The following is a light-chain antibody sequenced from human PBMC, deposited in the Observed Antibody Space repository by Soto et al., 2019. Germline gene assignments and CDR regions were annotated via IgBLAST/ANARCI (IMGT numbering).Light chain of an antibody. CDR1: QSVGSY. Sequence: EIVLTQSPATLSLSPGERGTLSCRASQSVGSYLAWYQQKPGQAPRLLIYDVSYRATGIPARFSGSGSGTDFTLTISSLEPEDFAVYYCQQRTNWRGTFGQGTKVE. CDR3: QQRTNWRGT. J-gene: IGKJ1*01. CDR2: DVS. V-gene: IGKV3-11*01.